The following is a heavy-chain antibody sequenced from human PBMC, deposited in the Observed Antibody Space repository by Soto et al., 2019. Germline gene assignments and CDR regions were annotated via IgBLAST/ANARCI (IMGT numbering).Heavy chain of an antibody. D-gene: IGHD7-27*01. J-gene: IGHJ5*01. CDR1: GDSISNLDYF. CDR3: ARGRYCLTGRCFPNWFDS. CDR2: IYKSATT. V-gene: IGHV4-30-4*01. Sequence: SESLSLTCSVSGDSISNLDYFWAWIRQPPGQALEYIGYIYKSATTYYNPSFESRVAISVDTSRSQFSLNVTSVTAADTAVYFCARGRYCLTGRCFPNWFDSWGQGALVTVS.